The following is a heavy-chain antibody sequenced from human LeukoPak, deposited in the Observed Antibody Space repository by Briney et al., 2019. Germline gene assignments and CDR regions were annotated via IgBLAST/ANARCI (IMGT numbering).Heavy chain of an antibody. CDR3: ARTDRPEYCDFWSGYYTPFDY. CDR2: IIPIFGTA. D-gene: IGHD3-3*01. CDR1: GGTFSSYA. V-gene: IGHV1-69*13. Sequence: SVKVSCKASGGTFSSYAISWVRQAPGQGLGWMGGIIPIFGTANYAQKFQGRVTITADESTSTAYMELSSLRSEDTAVYYCARTDRPEYCDFWSGYYTPFDYWGQGTLVTVSS. J-gene: IGHJ4*02.